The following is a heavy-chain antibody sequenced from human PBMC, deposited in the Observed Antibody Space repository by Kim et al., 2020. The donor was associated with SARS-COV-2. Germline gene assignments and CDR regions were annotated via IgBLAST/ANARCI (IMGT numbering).Heavy chain of an antibody. J-gene: IGHJ6*02. CDR2: IWYDGSNK. D-gene: IGHD5-18*01. CDR3: AREYSYGYLGYYYYYGMDV. CDR1: GFTFSSYG. Sequence: GGSLRLSCAASGFTFSSYGMHWVRQAPGKGLEWVAVIWYDGSNKYYADSVKGRFTISRDNSKNTLYLQMNSLRAEDTAVYYCAREYSYGYLGYYYYYGMDVWGQGTTVTVSS. V-gene: IGHV3-33*01.